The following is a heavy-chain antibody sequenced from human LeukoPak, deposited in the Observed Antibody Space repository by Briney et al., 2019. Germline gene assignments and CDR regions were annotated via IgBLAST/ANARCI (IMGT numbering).Heavy chain of an antibody. Sequence: GGSLRLSCAASGFTFSSYAMSWVRQALGKGLEWVSAISGSGGSTYYADSVKGRFTISRDNSKNTLYLQMNRLRAEDTAVYYCAKGGAYYYDSSGFYWGQGTLVTVSS. D-gene: IGHD3-22*01. J-gene: IGHJ4*02. CDR1: GFTFSSYA. V-gene: IGHV3-23*01. CDR2: ISGSGGST. CDR3: AKGGAYYYDSSGFY.